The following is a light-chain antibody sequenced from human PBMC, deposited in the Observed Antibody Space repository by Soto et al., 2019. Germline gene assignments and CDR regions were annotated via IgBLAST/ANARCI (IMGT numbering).Light chain of an antibody. CDR3: AAWDDSLSGGV. J-gene: IGLJ3*02. CDR2: SNN. V-gene: IGLV1-47*02. Sequence: QTVVTQPPSASGTPGQRVTISCSGSSSNIGSNYVYWYQQLPGTAPKLLIYSNNQRPSGVPDRFSGSKSGTSASLAISGHRSEDEADYYCAAWDDSLSGGVFGGGTKLTVL. CDR1: SSNIGSNY.